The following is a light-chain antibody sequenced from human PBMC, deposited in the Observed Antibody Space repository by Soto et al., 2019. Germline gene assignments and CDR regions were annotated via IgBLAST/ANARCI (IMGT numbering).Light chain of an antibody. J-gene: IGLJ3*02. V-gene: IGLV1-44*01. CDR3: AAWDDSLNGLV. CDR1: SSNIGSNT. Sequence: QSVLAQPPSASGTPGQRVTISCSGSSSNIGSNTVNWYQQLPGTAPKLLIYRNYRRPSGVPDRFSGSKSGTSASLAISGLQSDDEADYYCAAWDDSLNGLVFGGGTKVTVL. CDR2: RNY.